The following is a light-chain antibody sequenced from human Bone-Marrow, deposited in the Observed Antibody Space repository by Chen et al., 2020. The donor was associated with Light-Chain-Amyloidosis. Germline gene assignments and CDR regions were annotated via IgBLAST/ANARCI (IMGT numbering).Light chain of an antibody. J-gene: IGLJ3*02. V-gene: IGLV3-25*03. Sequence: SYELTHPPSVSVSPGQTARVTCSGDALPKQYAYWYQQKPGQAPVLVIYQDTERPSGIPERFSGSSAGTTVTLTISGVQAEDEADYYCQSADSSGTYWVFGGGTELTVL. CDR1: ALPKQY. CDR2: QDT. CDR3: QSADSSGTYWV.